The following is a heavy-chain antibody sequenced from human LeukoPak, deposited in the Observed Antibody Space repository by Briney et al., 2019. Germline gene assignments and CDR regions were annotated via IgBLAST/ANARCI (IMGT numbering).Heavy chain of an antibody. D-gene: IGHD2-2*01. Sequence: PGGSLRLSCAASGFTFSGSAMHWVRQASGKGLEWVGRIRSKANSYATAYAASVKGRFTISRDDSKNTAYLQMNSVKTEDTAVYYCTRRGPYCSSTSCYSYYYYMDVWGKGTTVTVSS. CDR3: TRRGPYCSSTSCYSYYYYMDV. CDR2: IRSKANSYAT. J-gene: IGHJ6*03. V-gene: IGHV3-73*01. CDR1: GFTFSGSA.